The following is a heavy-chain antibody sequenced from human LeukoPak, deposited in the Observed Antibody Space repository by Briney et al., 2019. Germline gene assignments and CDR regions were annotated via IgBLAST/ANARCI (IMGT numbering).Heavy chain of an antibody. CDR1: GFTFSSYW. CDR3: ASEGEGYCSSTSCPGGMDV. Sequence: GGSLRLSCAASGFTFSSYWMSWVRQAPGKGLEWVANIKQDGSDKYYVDSVKGRFTISRDNAKNSLYLQMNSLRAEDTAVYYCASEGEGYCSSTSCPGGMDVWGKGTTVTVSS. J-gene: IGHJ6*04. CDR2: IKQDGSDK. V-gene: IGHV3-7*01. D-gene: IGHD2-2*01.